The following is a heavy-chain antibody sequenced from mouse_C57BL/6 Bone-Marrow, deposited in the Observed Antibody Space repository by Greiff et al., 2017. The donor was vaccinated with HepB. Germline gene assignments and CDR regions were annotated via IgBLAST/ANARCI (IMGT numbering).Heavy chain of an antibody. D-gene: IGHD2-2*01. CDR1: GYTFTSYG. CDR2: IYPRSGNT. V-gene: IGHV1-81*01. Sequence: QVQLQQSGAELARPGASVKLSCKASGYTFTSYGISWVKQRTGQGLEWIGEIYPRSGNTYYNEKFKGKATLTADKSSSTAYMELRSLTSEDSAVSFCARGGLWLFYYAMEYWGQGTSVTVSS. CDR3: ARGGLWLFYYAMEY. J-gene: IGHJ4*01.